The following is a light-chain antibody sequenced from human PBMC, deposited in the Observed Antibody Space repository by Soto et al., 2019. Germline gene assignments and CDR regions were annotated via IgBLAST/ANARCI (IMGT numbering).Light chain of an antibody. J-gene: IGLJ2*01. CDR3: QSYDGISLVV. Sequence: NFMLTQPHSVSESPGKTVTISCTRSSGSIATNYVQWYQQRPGSAPTTVMYEDNQRPSGVPDRFSGSIDSSSNSASLTISGLKTEDEADYYCQSYDGISLVVFGGGTKVTVL. V-gene: IGLV6-57*03. CDR1: SGSIATNY. CDR2: EDN.